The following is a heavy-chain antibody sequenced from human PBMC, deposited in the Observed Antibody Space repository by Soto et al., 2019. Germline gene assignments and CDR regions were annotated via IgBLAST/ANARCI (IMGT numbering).Heavy chain of an antibody. D-gene: IGHD2-15*01. CDR1: GGSFSGYY. V-gene: IGHV4-34*01. CDR2: INHSGST. J-gene: IGHJ3*02. Sequence: SETLSLTCAVYGGSFSGYYWSWIRQPPGKGLEWIGEINHSGSTNYNPSLKSRVTISVDTSKNQFSLKLSSVTAADTAVYYCARGADIVVVVAATSNAFDIWDQGTMVTVSS. CDR3: ARGADIVVVVAATSNAFDI.